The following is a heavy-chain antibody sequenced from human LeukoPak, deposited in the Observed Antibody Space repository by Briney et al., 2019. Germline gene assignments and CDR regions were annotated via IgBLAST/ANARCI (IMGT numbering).Heavy chain of an antibody. J-gene: IGHJ4*02. CDR3: AKAGRFTMIVDDY. CDR2: IWYDGSNK. Sequence: GGSLRLSCAASGFTFSSYGMHWVRQAPGKGLEWVAVIWYDGSNKYYADSVKSRFTISRDNSKNTLYLQMNSLRAEDTAVYYCAKAGRFTMIVDDYWGQGTLVTVSS. D-gene: IGHD3-22*01. V-gene: IGHV3-33*06. CDR1: GFTFSSYG.